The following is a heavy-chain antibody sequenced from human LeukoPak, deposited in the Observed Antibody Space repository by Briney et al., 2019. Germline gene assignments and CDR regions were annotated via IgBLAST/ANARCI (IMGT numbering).Heavy chain of an antibody. J-gene: IGHJ3*02. CDR1: GYTFTGYY. V-gene: IGHV1-2*06. D-gene: IGHD2/OR15-2a*01. CDR3: ASLSNPDAFDI. Sequence: ASVKVSCTASGYTFTGYYMHWVRQAPGQGLEWMGRINPNSGVTHCAQKFQGRVTMTRDTSISTAYMELSRLRSDDTAVYYCASLSNPDAFDIWGQGTMVTVSS. CDR2: INPNSGVT.